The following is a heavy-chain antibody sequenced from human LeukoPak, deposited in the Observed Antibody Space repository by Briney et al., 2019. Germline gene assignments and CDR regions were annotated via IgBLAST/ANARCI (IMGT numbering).Heavy chain of an antibody. CDR2: INHSGST. V-gene: IGHV4-34*01. J-gene: IGHJ4*02. CDR1: GGSFSGYY. Sequence: SETLSLTCAVYGGSFSGYYWSWIRQPPGKGLEWNGEINHSGSTNYNPSLKSRVTISVDTSKNQFSLKLSSVTAADTAVYYCARATYYDFWSGYFVDYWGQGTLVTVSS. CDR3: ARATYYDFWSGYFVDY. D-gene: IGHD3-3*01.